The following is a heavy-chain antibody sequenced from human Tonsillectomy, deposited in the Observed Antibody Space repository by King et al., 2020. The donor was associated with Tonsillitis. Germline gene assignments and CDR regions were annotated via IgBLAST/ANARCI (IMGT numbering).Heavy chain of an antibody. CDR2: INPSGGST. CDR1: GYTFTSYY. Sequence: VQLVESGAEVKKPGASVKVSCRASGYTFTSYYMHWVRQAPGQGLEWMGIINPSGGSTSYAQKFQGRVTMTRDTSTSTIYMELSSLRSEDTAVYYCARDRYSSSWHAAEFDYWGQGTLVTVSS. D-gene: IGHD6-13*01. CDR3: ARDRYSSSWHAAEFDY. V-gene: IGHV1-46*01. J-gene: IGHJ4*02.